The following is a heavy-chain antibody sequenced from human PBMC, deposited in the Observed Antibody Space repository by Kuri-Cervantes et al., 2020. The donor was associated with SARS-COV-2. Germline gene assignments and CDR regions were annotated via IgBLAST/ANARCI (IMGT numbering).Heavy chain of an antibody. D-gene: IGHD6-19*01. V-gene: IGHV3-30*02. CDR1: GFTFSSYG. J-gene: IGHJ4*02. Sequence: GESLKISCAASGFTFSSYGMHWVRQAPGKGLEWVAFIRYDGSNKYYADSVKGRFTISRDNSKNTLYLQMNSLRAEDTAVHYCARPLMAGPHYFDFWGQGTLVTVSS. CDR2: IRYDGSNK. CDR3: ARPLMAGPHYFDF.